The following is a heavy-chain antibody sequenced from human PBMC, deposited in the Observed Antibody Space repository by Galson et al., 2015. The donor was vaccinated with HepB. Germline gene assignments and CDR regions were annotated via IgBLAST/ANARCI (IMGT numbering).Heavy chain of an antibody. CDR1: GGSISSSNW. J-gene: IGHJ3*02. Sequence: ETLSLTCAVSGGSISSSNWWSWVRQPPGKGLEWIGEIYHSGSTNYNPSLKSRVTISVDKSKNQFSLKLSSVTAADTAVYYCARGPPVPVVIKNNIGRGAFDIWGQGTMVTVSS. D-gene: IGHD3-22*01. CDR3: ARGPPVPVVIKNNIGRGAFDI. CDR2: IYHSGST. V-gene: IGHV4-4*02.